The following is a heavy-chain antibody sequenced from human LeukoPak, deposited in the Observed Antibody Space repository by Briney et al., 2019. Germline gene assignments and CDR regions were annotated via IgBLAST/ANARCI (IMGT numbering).Heavy chain of an antibody. CDR2: IYYSGST. CDR1: GGSISSYY. Sequence: SGTLSLTCTVSGGSISSYYWSWIRQPPGKGLEWIGYIYYSGSTNYNPSLKSRVTISVDTSKNQFSLKLSSVTAADTAVYYCARSHYDFWSGYADNYNDYWGQGTLVTVSS. CDR3: ARSHYDFWSGYADNYNDY. J-gene: IGHJ4*02. V-gene: IGHV4-59*01. D-gene: IGHD3-3*01.